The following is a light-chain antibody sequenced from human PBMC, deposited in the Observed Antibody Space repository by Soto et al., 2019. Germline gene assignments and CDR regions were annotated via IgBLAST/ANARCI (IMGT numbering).Light chain of an antibody. Sequence: QSALTQVASVSASPGQSITISCTGTSSDVGGHNYVSWYQQHPGNAPKLIIYYVDYRPSGISNRFSGSKAGNTASLTISGLQADDEAYYYCSSYADSSTVVFGGGTQLTVL. CDR1: SSDVGGHNY. CDR3: SSYADSSTVV. CDR2: YVD. J-gene: IGLJ2*01. V-gene: IGLV2-14*03.